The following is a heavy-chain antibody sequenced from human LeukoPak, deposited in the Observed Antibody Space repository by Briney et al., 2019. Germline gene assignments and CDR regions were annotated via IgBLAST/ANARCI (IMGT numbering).Heavy chain of an antibody. CDR3: ARLAPMGPS. CDR1: GGSISSGGYS. J-gene: IGHJ4*02. Sequence: SETLSLTCAVSGGSISSGGYSWSWIRQPPGKGLEWIGYIYYSGSTYYNPSLKSRVTISVDTSKNQFSLKLSSVTAADTAVYYCARLAPMGPSWGQGTLVTVSS. V-gene: IGHV4-30-4*07. CDR2: IYYSGST.